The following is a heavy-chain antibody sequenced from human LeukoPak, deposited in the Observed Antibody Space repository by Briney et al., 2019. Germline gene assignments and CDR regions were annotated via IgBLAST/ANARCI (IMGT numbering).Heavy chain of an antibody. CDR3: ARLALSGSYYYYYYMDV. CDR1: GGPISSGGYY. D-gene: IGHD1-26*01. Sequence: SQTLSLTCTVSGGPISSGGYYWSWIRQHPGKGLEWIGYIYYSGSTNYNPSLKSRVTISVDTSKNQFSLKLSSVTAADTAVYYCARLALSGSYYYYYYMDVWGKGTTVTVSS. J-gene: IGHJ6*03. CDR2: IYYSGST. V-gene: IGHV4-31*03.